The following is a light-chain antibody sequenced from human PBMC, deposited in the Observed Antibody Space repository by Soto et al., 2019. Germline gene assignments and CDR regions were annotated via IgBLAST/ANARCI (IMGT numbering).Light chain of an antibody. CDR3: QQFGISPRT. J-gene: IGKJ2*01. CDR1: QSVSSSF. V-gene: IGKV3-20*01. Sequence: EIVLTQSPGTLSLFPGERATLSCRASQSVSSSFVGWYQQKPGQAPRLLIYGSSTRATGIPDRFSGSGSVTDFTLTITRLEPEDFAVYYCQQFGISPRTFGQGTKLE. CDR2: GSS.